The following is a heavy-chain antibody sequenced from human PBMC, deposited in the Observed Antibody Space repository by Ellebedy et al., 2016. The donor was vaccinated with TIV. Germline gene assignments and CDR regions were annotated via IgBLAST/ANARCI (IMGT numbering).Heavy chain of an antibody. D-gene: IGHD5-18*01. CDR1: GYSFTSYD. V-gene: IGHV1-8*01. CDR2: MNPNSGRT. Sequence: AASVKVSCKASGYSFTSYDIHWVRQATGKGLEWMGWMNPNSGRTGYAQRFQGRVTMTRNTSISTAYLELSSLRSEDTAMYNCARRARGYSYGYSVVDYWGQGTLVPVSS. CDR3: ARRARGYSYGYSVVDY. J-gene: IGHJ4*02.